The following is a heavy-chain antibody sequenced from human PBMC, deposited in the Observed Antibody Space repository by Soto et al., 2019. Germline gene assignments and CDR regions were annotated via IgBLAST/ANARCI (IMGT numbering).Heavy chain of an antibody. Sequence: EMQLVESGGGLVQPGESLRLSCVASGFTFTIYSMSWVPQAPGKGLEWISYINYDGTSVYYSDSVKGRFTISRDNAQNSLFLPVNSLRDEDTALYYCTRDRHWEQWQGPHDALEIWGQGTMVTVSS. CDR2: INYDGTSV. D-gene: IGHD6-19*01. CDR3: TRDRHWEQWQGPHDALEI. J-gene: IGHJ3*02. V-gene: IGHV3-48*02. CDR1: GFTFTIYS.